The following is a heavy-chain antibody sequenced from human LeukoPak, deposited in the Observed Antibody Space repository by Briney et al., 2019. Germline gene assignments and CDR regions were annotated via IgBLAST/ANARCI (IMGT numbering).Heavy chain of an antibody. Sequence: GGSLRLSCAASGFTVSSNYMSWVRQAPGKGLEWVSVIYSGGSTYYADSVKGRFTISRDNSKNTLYLQMNSLRAEDTAVYYCARESRRGIAAAGTTRGRYFDYWGQGTLVTVSS. CDR3: ARESRRGIAAAGTTRGRYFDY. J-gene: IGHJ4*02. V-gene: IGHV3-66*01. CDR2: IYSGGST. D-gene: IGHD6-13*01. CDR1: GFTVSSNY.